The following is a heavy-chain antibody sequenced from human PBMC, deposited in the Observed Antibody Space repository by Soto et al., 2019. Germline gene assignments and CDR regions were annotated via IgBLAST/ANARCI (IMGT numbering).Heavy chain of an antibody. CDR1: GFTFRSYA. CDR2: IAYDGSNK. Sequence: QVQLVESGGGVVQPGRPLRLSCAASGFTFRSYAMHWVRQAPGKGLECVAVIAYDGSNKFYRDYVRGRFTISRDNSENTLYLQINRLRYEDKAVYYCARGDREDIAVVIGVRPGEYGVDVWGQGTTVTVSS. CDR3: ARGDREDIAVVIGVRPGEYGVDV. J-gene: IGHJ6*02. V-gene: IGHV3-30-3*01. D-gene: IGHD2-15*01.